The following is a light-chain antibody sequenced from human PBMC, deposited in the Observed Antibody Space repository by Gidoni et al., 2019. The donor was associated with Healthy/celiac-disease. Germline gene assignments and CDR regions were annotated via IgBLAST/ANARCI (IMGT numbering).Light chain of an antibody. V-gene: IGLV1-40*01. CDR3: QSYDSSLSGSDVV. J-gene: IGLJ2*01. Sequence: QSVLTQPPSVSWAPGQRVTISCTGRSSNIGAGYDVHWYQQLPGTAPKLLIYGNSNRPSGVPDRFSGSKSGTSASLAITGLQAEDEADYYCQSYDSSLSGSDVVFGGGTKLTVL. CDR1: SSNIGAGYD. CDR2: GNS.